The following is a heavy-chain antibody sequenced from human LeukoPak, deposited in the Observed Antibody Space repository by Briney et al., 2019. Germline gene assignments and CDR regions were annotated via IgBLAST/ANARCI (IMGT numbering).Heavy chain of an antibody. CDR2: ISAYNGNT. D-gene: IGHD4-23*01. V-gene: IGHV1-18*01. CDR3: AREGLEVTYYYYYMDV. Sequence: ASVKVSCKASGYTFTSYGISWVRQAPGQGLEWMGWISAYNGNTNHAQKLQGRVTMTTDTSTSTAYMELRSLRSDDTAVYYCAREGLEVTYYYYYMDVWGKGTTVTVSS. CDR1: GYTFTSYG. J-gene: IGHJ6*03.